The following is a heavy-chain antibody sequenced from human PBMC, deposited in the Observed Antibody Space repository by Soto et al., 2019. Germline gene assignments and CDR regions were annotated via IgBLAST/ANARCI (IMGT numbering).Heavy chain of an antibody. D-gene: IGHD1-26*01. Sequence: EVQLVESGGGVVRPGGSLRLSCAASGITFDDYGMSWVRQAPGKGLGWVSGINWNGGSTGYAYSVKGRVTISRDNAKNSLYLQMNSLRAEDTALEYCARAHQVGARVVWYFDLWGRGTLVTVSS. J-gene: IGHJ2*01. CDR3: ARAHQVGARVVWYFDL. CDR1: GITFDDYG. CDR2: INWNGGST. V-gene: IGHV3-20*04.